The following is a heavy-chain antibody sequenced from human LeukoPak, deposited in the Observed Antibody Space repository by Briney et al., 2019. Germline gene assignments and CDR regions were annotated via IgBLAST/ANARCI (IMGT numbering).Heavy chain of an antibody. Sequence: PSQTLSLTCTVSGGSISSGDYYWSWIRQPPGKGLEWIGYIYYSGSTNYNPSLKSRVTISVDTSKSQFSLKLSSVTAADTAVYYCARAGIQLWLGNFDYWGQGTLVTVSS. V-gene: IGHV4-30-4*01. CDR2: IYYSGST. CDR1: GGSISSGDYY. J-gene: IGHJ4*02. CDR3: ARAGIQLWLGNFDY. D-gene: IGHD5-18*01.